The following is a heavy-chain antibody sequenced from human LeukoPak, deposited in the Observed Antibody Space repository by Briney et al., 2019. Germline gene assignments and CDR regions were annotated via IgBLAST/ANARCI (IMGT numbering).Heavy chain of an antibody. CDR3: ARVSPQRITIFGVVSLPFDY. D-gene: IGHD3-3*01. CDR2: INPNSGGT. Sequence: ASVKVSCKASGYTITGYYMHWVRQAPGQGLEWMGWINPNSGGTNYAQKFQGRVTMTRDTSISTAYMELSRLRSDDTAVYYCARVSPQRITIFGVVSLPFDYWGQGTLVTVSS. CDR1: GYTITGYY. J-gene: IGHJ4*02. V-gene: IGHV1-2*02.